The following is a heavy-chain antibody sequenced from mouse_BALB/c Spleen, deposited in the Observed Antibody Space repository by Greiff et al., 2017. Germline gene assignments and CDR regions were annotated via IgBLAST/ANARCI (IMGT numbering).Heavy chain of an antibody. CDR3: ARETGNYAMDY. D-gene: IGHD4-1*01. V-gene: IGHV5-15*02. CDR2: ISNLAYSI. J-gene: IGHJ4*01. Sequence: EVKLQESGGGLVQPGGSLKLSCAASGFTFSDYGMAWVRQAPGKGPEWVAFISNLAYSIYYADTVTGRFTISRENAKNNLYLEMSSLRSEDTAMYYCARETGNYAMDYWGQGTSVTVSS. CDR1: GFTFSDYG.